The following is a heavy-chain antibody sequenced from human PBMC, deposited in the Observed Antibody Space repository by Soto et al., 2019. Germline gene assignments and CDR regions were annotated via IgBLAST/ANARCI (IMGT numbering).Heavy chain of an antibody. CDR3: ARDSSNTIFGVVIFDWFDP. J-gene: IGHJ5*02. V-gene: IGHV1-18*01. Sequence: VQSGAEVKKPGASVKVSCKASGYTFTSYGISWVRQAPGQGLEWMGWISAYNGNTNYAQKLQGRVTMTTDTSTSTAYMELRSLRSDDTAVYYCARDSSNTIFGVVIFDWFDPWGQGTLVTVSS. D-gene: IGHD3-3*01. CDR1: GYTFTSYG. CDR2: ISAYNGNT.